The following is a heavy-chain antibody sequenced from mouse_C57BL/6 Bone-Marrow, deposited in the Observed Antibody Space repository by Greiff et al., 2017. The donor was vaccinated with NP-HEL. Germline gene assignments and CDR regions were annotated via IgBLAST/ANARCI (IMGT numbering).Heavy chain of an antibody. CDR1: GYTFTSYW. V-gene: IGHV1-50*01. D-gene: IGHD1-1*01. J-gene: IGHJ4*01. CDR2: IDPSDSYT. CDR3: ARLRSYGSSFYYAMDY. Sequence: QVQLKQPGAELVKPGASVKLSCKASGYTFTSYWMQWVKQRPGQGLEWIGEIDPSDSYTNYNQKFKGKATLTVDTSSSTAYMQLSSLTSEDSAVYYCARLRSYGSSFYYAMDYWGQGTSVTVSS.